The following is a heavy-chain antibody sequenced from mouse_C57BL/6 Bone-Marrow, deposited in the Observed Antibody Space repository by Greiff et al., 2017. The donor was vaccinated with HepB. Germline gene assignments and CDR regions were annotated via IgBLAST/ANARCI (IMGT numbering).Heavy chain of an antibody. CDR1: GYTFTSYW. J-gene: IGHJ4*01. D-gene: IGHD2-3*01. Sequence: QVQLKQPGAELVRPGSSVKLSCKASGYTFTSYWMDWVKQRPGQGLEWIGNIYPSDSETHYNQKFKDKATLTVDKSSSTAYMQLSSLTSEDSAVYYCAREGYDGYYVGYAMDYWGQGTSVTVSS. V-gene: IGHV1-61*01. CDR3: AREGYDGYYVGYAMDY. CDR2: IYPSDSET.